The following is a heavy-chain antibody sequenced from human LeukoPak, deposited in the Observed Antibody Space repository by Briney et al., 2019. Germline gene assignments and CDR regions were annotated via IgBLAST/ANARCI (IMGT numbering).Heavy chain of an antibody. J-gene: IGHJ4*02. Sequence: SVTVSFTASRGTFRGYGISWVRKAPGPGLEWMGGIIPIFGTANYAQKFQGRVTITADESTSTAYMELSSLRSEDTAVYYCARDTFDSSGTDYWGQGTLVTVSS. D-gene: IGHD3-22*01. V-gene: IGHV1-69*13. CDR2: IIPIFGTA. CDR3: ARDTFDSSGTDY. CDR1: RGTFRGYG.